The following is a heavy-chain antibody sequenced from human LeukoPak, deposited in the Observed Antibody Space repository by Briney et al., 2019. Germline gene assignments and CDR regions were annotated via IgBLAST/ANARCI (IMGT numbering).Heavy chain of an antibody. Sequence: GGSLRLSCAASGFTFSIYSMNWVRQPPGKGLEWVSYISSSSTSIYYADSVKRRFTISRDDAKNSLYLQMNSLRDDDTAVYYCASSDDYGGNRFDYWGQGTLVTVSS. CDR3: ASSDDYGGNRFDY. CDR1: GFTFSIYS. CDR2: ISSSSTSI. V-gene: IGHV3-48*02. D-gene: IGHD4-23*01. J-gene: IGHJ4*02.